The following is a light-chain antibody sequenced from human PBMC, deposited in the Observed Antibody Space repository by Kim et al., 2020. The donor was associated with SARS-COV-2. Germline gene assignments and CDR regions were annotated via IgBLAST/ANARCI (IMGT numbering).Light chain of an antibody. CDR3: QAWDRSPI. J-gene: IGLJ2*01. V-gene: IGLV3-1*01. Sequence: VSVAPGQTATITCSGDKLGDKYASWYQQKPGQSPVLLIYQDDKRPSRIPERFSGSTSGNTATLTISGTQAMDEADYYCQAWDRSPIFGGGSKLTFL. CDR1: KLGDKY. CDR2: QDD.